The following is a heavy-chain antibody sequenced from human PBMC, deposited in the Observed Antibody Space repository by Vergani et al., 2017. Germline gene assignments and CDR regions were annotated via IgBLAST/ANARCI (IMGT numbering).Heavy chain of an antibody. J-gene: IGHJ6*02. V-gene: IGHV1-2*02. CDR2: INPNSGGT. CDR1: GYTFTDYY. Sequence: QVQLVQSGAEVKKPGASVKVSCKASGYTFTDYYIHWVRQAPGQGLEWMGWINPNSGGTNYAQKFQGRVTMTRDTSISTAYMELSRLRSDDTAVFYCARGGRXAAAGTPYYYGMDVWGQGTTVTVSS. D-gene: IGHD6-13*01. CDR3: ARGGRXAAAGTPYYYGMDV.